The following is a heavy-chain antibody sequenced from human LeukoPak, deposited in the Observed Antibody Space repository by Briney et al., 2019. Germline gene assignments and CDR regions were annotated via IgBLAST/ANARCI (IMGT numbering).Heavy chain of an antibody. CDR3: SRESGAFSPFGY. CDR2: ISLSGRT. CDR1: GGSISRTNW. V-gene: IGHV4-4*02. D-gene: IGHD1-26*01. Sequence: SETLSLTCDVSGGSISRTNWWSWVRQSPGQGLEWIGEISLSGRTNYNPSLQSRVTMSLDESKNQLSLDLASVTATDTAVYYCSRESGAFSPFGYWGQGTLVTVHS. J-gene: IGHJ4*02.